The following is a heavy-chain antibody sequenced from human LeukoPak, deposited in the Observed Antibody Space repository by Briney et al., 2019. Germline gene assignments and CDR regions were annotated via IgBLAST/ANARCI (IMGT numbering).Heavy chain of an antibody. CDR2: INPNSGGT. V-gene: IGHV1-2*04. CDR3: ATQIGAYSSSWYYSDY. Sequence: GASVKVSCKASGYTFTGYYMHWVRQAPGQGLEWMGWINPNSGGTNYAQKFQGWVTMTRDTSISTAYMELSRLRSDDTAVYYCATQIGAYSSSWYYSDYWGQGTLVTVSS. J-gene: IGHJ4*02. CDR1: GYTFTGYY. D-gene: IGHD6-13*01.